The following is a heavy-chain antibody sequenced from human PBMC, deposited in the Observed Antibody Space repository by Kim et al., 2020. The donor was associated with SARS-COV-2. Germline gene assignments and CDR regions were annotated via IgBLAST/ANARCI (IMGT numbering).Heavy chain of an antibody. CDR3: ARDQYGTIYGMDV. V-gene: IGHV3-7*03. CDR1: GFPFSGYW. Sequence: GGSLRLSCAASGFPFSGYWINWVRQAPGKGLEWVANIKQDGSEKYYVDSVKGRFTISRDNAKNSLYLQMNSLRAEDTALYYCARDQYGTIYGMDVWGQGTTVTVSS. CDR2: IKQDGSEK. D-gene: IGHD2-2*01. J-gene: IGHJ6*02.